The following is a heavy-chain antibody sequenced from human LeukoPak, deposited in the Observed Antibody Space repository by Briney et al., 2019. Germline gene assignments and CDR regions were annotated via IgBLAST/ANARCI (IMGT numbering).Heavy chain of an antibody. CDR2: IDPPSGTP. V-gene: IGHV1-2*02. CDR1: GYTFTGQF. Sequence: ASVKVSCKASGYTFTGQFIHWLRQAPGQGLEWMGWIDPPSGTPHYAQKFQDTVTMTRDTSIGTAYLEVHRLKSDDTAVYYCARSGFSTGFYLGFWGQGTLISVSS. D-gene: IGHD2-8*02. CDR3: ARSGFSTGFYLGF. J-gene: IGHJ4*02.